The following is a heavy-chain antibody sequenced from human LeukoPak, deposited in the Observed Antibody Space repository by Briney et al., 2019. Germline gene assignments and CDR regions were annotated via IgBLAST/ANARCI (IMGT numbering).Heavy chain of an antibody. CDR2: IYSSGST. J-gene: IGHJ3*02. V-gene: IGHV3-53*01. D-gene: IGHD1-26*01. Sequence: GGSLRLSCAASGFTVSNNYMSWVRQAPGKGLEWGSLIYSSGSTDYADSVKGRFTISRDNSKNTLYLQMNSLRDEDTAVYYCARGGDIVGTSRSAFDIWGQGTMVTVSS. CDR1: GFTVSNNY. CDR3: ARGGDIVGTSRSAFDI.